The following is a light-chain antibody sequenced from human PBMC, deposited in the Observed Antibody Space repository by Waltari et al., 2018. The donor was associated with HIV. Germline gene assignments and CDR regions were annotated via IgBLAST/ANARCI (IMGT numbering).Light chain of an antibody. CDR2: RSN. Sequence: QSVLTQPASASGTPGQRVTFSCSGSSSHIGNTYVYWYQQLPVTAPKVLIYRSNQRPSGVPDRFSGSKSGTSASLAISGLRSEDEADYYCAAWDDSLSGPVFGGGTKVTVL. J-gene: IGLJ3*02. CDR1: SSHIGNTY. CDR3: AAWDDSLSGPV. V-gene: IGLV1-47*01.